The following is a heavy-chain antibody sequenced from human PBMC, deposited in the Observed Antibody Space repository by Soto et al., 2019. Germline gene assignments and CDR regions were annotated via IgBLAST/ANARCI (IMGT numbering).Heavy chain of an antibody. Sequence: GESLKISCKGSGYSFTSYWIGWVRQMPGKGLEWMGIIYPGDSDTRYSPSFQGQVTISADKSISTAYLQWSSLKASDTAMYYCARLQAAAAPYNWFDPWGQGTLVIVSS. CDR2: IYPGDSDT. V-gene: IGHV5-51*01. D-gene: IGHD6-13*01. CDR1: GYSFTSYW. J-gene: IGHJ5*02. CDR3: ARLQAAAAPYNWFDP.